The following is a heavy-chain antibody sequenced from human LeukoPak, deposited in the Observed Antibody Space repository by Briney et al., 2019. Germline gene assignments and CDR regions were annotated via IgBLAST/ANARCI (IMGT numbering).Heavy chain of an antibody. V-gene: IGHV3-7*01. Sequence: GGSLRLSCAASGFTFSSYWMSWVRQAPGKGLEWVANIKQDGSEKYYVDSVKGRFTISRDNAKNSLYLQMNSLRAEDTAVYYCARSAPLYSSSWYLVYWGQGTLVTVSS. CDR1: GFTFSSYW. D-gene: IGHD6-13*01. CDR3: ARSAPLYSSSWYLVY. J-gene: IGHJ4*02. CDR2: IKQDGSEK.